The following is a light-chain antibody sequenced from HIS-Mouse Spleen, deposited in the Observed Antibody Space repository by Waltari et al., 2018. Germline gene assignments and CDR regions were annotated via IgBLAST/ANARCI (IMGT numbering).Light chain of an antibody. CDR2: YAS. V-gene: IGKV3-11*01. Sequence: ELVLTQSPATLSLSPGERATLSCMASQSVSRYLSWYQQKPGQAPRLLIYYASTRATGIPARFSGSGSGTDFTLTISSLEPEDFAVYYCQQRSNWPPTFGQGTKVEIK. J-gene: IGKJ1*01. CDR3: QQRSNWPPT. CDR1: QSVSRY.